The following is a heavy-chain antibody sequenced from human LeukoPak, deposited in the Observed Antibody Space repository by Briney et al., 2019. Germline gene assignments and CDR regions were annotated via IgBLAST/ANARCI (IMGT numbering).Heavy chain of an antibody. V-gene: IGHV4-38-2*02. D-gene: IGHD3-22*01. Sequence: PSETLSHTCTVSGYSISSGYYWGWIRQPPGKGLEWIGSIYHSGGTYYNPSLKSRVTISVDTSKNQFSLKLSSVTAADTAVYYCARGVYDSSGYFTYYFDYWGQGTLVTVSS. CDR2: IYHSGGT. CDR1: GYSISSGYY. CDR3: ARGVYDSSGYFTYYFDY. J-gene: IGHJ4*02.